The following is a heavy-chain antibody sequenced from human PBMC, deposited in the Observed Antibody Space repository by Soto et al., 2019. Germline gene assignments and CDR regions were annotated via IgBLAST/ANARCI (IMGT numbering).Heavy chain of an antibody. CDR3: GREIERLFGY. V-gene: IGHV3-30-3*01. D-gene: IGHD3-3*01. Sequence: QVQLVESGGGVVQPGRSLRLSCAVSGFTFSSYAMHWVRQAPGKGLEWVAVISYDGSNKYYADSVKGRFTISRDNSKNTLYLQVNSLRAEDTAVYYCGREIERLFGYWGQGTLVTVSS. CDR2: ISYDGSNK. J-gene: IGHJ4*02. CDR1: GFTFSSYA.